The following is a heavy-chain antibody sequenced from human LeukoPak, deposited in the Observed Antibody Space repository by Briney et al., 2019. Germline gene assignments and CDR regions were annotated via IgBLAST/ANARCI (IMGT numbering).Heavy chain of an antibody. CDR1: GGSISSSSYY. CDR3: ARVGMGDYANWFDP. Sequence: SETLSLTCTVSGGSISSSSYYWGWIRQPPGKGLEWIGSIYYSGSTYHNPSLKSRVTISVDTSKNQFSLKLSSVTAADTAVYYCARVGMGDYANWFDPWGQGTLVTVSS. J-gene: IGHJ5*02. D-gene: IGHD4-17*01. V-gene: IGHV4-39*07. CDR2: IYYSGST.